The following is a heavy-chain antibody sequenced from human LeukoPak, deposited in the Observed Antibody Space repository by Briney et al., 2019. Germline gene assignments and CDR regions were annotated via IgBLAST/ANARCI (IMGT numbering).Heavy chain of an antibody. CDR3: AKQGVVIRAVLVVGFHKEAYYFDS. Sequence: GGSLRLSCVVSGITLSNYGMSWVRQAPGKGLGWVAGISDRGGSTNYADSVKGRFTISRDNPKNTLYLQMNSLRSEDTAVYFCAKQGVVIRAVLVVGFHKEAYYFDSWGQGALVTVSS. CDR1: GITLSNYG. V-gene: IGHV3-23*01. J-gene: IGHJ4*02. D-gene: IGHD2-15*01. CDR2: ISDRGGST.